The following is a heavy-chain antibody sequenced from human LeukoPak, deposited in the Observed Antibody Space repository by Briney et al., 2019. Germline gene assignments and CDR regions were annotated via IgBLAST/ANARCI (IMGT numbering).Heavy chain of an antibody. V-gene: IGHV1-18*01. CDR1: HYTFTSYA. CDR2: ISPYSGHT. Sequence: ASVKVSCKASHYTFTSYAFSWVRQAPGHELEWMGWISPYSGHTKYAQIFQGRVTMTTDTSTSTAYMELRSLRSDDTAVYYCARDGGYSAHDYWGQGTLVTVSS. D-gene: IGHD5-18*01. CDR3: ARDGGYSAHDY. J-gene: IGHJ4*02.